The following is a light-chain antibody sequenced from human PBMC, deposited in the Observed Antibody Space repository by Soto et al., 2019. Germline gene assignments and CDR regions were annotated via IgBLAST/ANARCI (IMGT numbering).Light chain of an antibody. Sequence: QSVLTQPASVSGSPGQSITISCTGTSNDVGSYNLVSWYQQHPGKAPKLMIYEVNRRPSGVSIRFSGSKSGNTASLTISGLQAEDEADYYCCSYAGSYSWVFGGGTKLTVL. J-gene: IGLJ3*02. CDR1: SNDVGSYNL. V-gene: IGLV2-23*02. CDR3: CSYAGSYSWV. CDR2: EVN.